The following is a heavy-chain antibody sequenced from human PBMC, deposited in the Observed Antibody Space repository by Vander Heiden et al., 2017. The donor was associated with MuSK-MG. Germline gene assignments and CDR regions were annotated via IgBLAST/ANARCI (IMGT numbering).Heavy chain of an antibody. Sequence: QVQLQESGPGLVKPSETLSLPCTVSGGSITSYYWSWIRQPAGKGLEWIGRIYTSGSTNYNPSLNSRVTMSVDTSKNQFSLKLSSVTAADTAVYHCARGCRGDCYWPYYYKMDVWGQGTTVTVSS. CDR1: GGSITSYY. V-gene: IGHV4-4*07. CDR2: IYTSGST. CDR3: ARGCRGDCYWPYYYKMDV. D-gene: IGHD2-21*02. J-gene: IGHJ6*02.